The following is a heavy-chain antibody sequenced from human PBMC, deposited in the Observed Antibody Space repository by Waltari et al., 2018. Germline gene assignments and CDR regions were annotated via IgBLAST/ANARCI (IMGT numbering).Heavy chain of an antibody. CDR2: IYHSGST. CDR1: GYSISSGYY. V-gene: IGHV4-38-2*02. J-gene: IGHJ4*02. CDR3: ARDDSSGLGDY. Sequence: QVQLQESGPGLVKPSETLSLTCAVSGYSISSGYYWGWIRQPPGKGLEWIGSIYHSGSTYDNPSLKSRVTISVDTSTSTVYMELSSLRSEDTAVYYCARDDSSGLGDYWGQGTLVTVSS. D-gene: IGHD6-19*01.